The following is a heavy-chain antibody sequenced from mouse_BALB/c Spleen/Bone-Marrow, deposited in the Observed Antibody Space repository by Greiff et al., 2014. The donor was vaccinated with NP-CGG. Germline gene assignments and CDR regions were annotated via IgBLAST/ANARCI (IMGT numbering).Heavy chain of an antibody. CDR1: GYSFTGYN. Sequence: VQLKQSGPELEKPGASVKMSCKASGYSFTGYNVNWVKQSTGKSLEWIGNIDPYYGGTSYNQKFKGKATLTEDKSSRTGNMQLKTVTSEDSEVYDCESGGSWFDYWGQGTLVTVS. CDR2: IDPYYGGT. CDR3: ESGGSWFDY. V-gene: IGHV1-39*01. J-gene: IGHJ3*01.